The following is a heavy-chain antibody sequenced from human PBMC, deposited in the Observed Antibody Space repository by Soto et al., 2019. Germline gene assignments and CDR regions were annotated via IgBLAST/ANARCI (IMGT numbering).Heavy chain of an antibody. Sequence: SETLSLTCTVSGGSISSYYWSWIRQPPGKGLEWIGYIYYSGSTNYNPSLKSRVTISVDTSKNQFSLKLSSVTAADTAVYYCARSGDSSGYYGDDAFDIWGQGTMVTVSS. CDR1: GGSISSYY. D-gene: IGHD3-22*01. CDR2: IYYSGST. CDR3: ARSGDSSGYYGDDAFDI. V-gene: IGHV4-59*01. J-gene: IGHJ3*02.